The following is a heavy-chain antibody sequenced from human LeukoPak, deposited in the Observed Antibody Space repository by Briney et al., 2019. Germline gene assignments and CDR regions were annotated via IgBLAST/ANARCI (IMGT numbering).Heavy chain of an antibody. D-gene: IGHD5-24*01. CDR1: GFTFSSYA. J-gene: IGHJ6*03. V-gene: IGHV3-30*04. CDR3: ARGDVYNEQTPYYYYYYMGV. CDR2: ISYRGRNK. Sequence: GGSLRLSCAASGFTFSSYAMHWVRQAPGKGPEWVATISYRGRNKYYADSVKGRFTISRDNSENTLYLQMNSLRPEDTAVYSCARGDVYNEQTPYYYYYYMGVWGKGTTVTVSS.